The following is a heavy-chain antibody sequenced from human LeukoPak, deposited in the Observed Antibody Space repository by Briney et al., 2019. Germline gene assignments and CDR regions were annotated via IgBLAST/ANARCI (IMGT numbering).Heavy chain of an antibody. V-gene: IGHV1-69*13. D-gene: IGHD3-22*01. J-gene: IGHJ4*02. Sequence: SVKVSCKASGGTFSSYAISWVRQAPGQGLEWMGGIIPIFGTANYAQKFQGRVTITADESTSTAYMELSSLRSEDTAVYYCARASPPIYYDSSGYPPYYFDYWGQGTLVTVSS. CDR2: IIPIFGTA. CDR1: GGTFSSYA. CDR3: ARASPPIYYDSSGYPPYYFDY.